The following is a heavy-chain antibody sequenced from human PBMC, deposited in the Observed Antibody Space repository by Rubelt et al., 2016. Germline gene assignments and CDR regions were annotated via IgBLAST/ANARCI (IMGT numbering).Heavy chain of an antibody. D-gene: IGHD1-26*01. J-gene: IGHJ4*02. CDR2: ICGSGDRT. Sequence: EVQLLESRGGLVQFGGSLRLSCAASGFTFSSYAMSWVRQAPGKGLEWVSGICGSGDRTYYADSVKGRFTISRDISKSTLYLQMNSLGAEDKAVYYCATSKVNSGSCGAVLDYWGQGALVSVSS. V-gene: IGHV3-23*01. CDR3: ATSKVNSGSCGAVLDY. CDR1: GFTFSSYA.